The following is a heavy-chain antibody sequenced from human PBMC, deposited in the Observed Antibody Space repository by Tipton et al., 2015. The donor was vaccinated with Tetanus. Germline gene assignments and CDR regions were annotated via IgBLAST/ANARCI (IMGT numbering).Heavy chain of an antibody. V-gene: IGHV4-34*01. CDR3: ASLPKHWLAPRGAP. Sequence: TLSLTCTVSGGSISSYYWSWIRQSPGKGLEWIGEINHRGGTMYNPSLKSRVTISGDTSKNQFSLNLTSVTAADTAIYYCASLPKHWLAPRGAPWGQGTLVTVSS. J-gene: IGHJ5*02. D-gene: IGHD6-19*01. CDR1: GGSISSYY. CDR2: INHRGGT.